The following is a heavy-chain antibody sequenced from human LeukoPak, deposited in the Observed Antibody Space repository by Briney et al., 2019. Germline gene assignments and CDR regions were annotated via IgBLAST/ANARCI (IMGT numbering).Heavy chain of an antibody. D-gene: IGHD3-22*01. CDR1: GFTFSRYG. Sequence: GRSLLDSRAASGFTFSRYGMHWVCQAPDKGLEWVAVIWYDGSNKYYADSVKGRFTISRDNSKNTLYLQMNSLRAEDTAVYYCARGPDYDDSSGSLGHWGQGTLVTVSS. CDR3: ARGPDYDDSSGSLGH. J-gene: IGHJ4*02. CDR2: IWYDGSNK. V-gene: IGHV3-33*01.